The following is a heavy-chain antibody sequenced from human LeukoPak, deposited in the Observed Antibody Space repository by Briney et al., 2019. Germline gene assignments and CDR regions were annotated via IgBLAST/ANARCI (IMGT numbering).Heavy chain of an antibody. CDR3: ARNLDYYDSNGFLLFP. J-gene: IGHJ5*02. CDR2: IYHSGRT. D-gene: IGHD3-22*01. Sequence: SETLSLTCTVSGVSISSYYWTWIRQPPGKGLEWIGYIYHSGRTNHNSSLKSRVTISVDMSKNQLSLKLSSVTAADTAVYYCARNLDYYDSNGFLLFPWGQGTLVTVSS. CDR1: GVSISSYY. V-gene: IGHV4-59*01.